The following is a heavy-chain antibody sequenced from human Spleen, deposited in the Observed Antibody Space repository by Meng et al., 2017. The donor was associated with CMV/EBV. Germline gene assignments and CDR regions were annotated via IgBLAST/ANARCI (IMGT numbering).Heavy chain of an antibody. Sequence: QVQLVQSGPDVKKPGASVKVSCQASGYTFTLFGISWVRQAPGQGLQWMGWISAYNGNTNIAQNLQGRVTMTTDTSTSTAYMELRSLRSDDTAVYYCARNIAWFDPWGQGTLVTVSS. CDR1: GYTFTLFG. J-gene: IGHJ5*02. CDR2: ISAYNGNT. V-gene: IGHV1-18*01. CDR3: ARNIAWFDP. D-gene: IGHD5-12*01.